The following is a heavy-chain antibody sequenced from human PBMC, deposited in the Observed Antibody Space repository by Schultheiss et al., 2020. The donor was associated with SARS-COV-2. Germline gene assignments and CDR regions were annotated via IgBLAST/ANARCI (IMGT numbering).Heavy chain of an antibody. Sequence: SETLSLTCTVSGGSISSGSYYWSWIRQPPGKGLEWIGYIYYSGSTYYNPSLKSRVTISVDTSKNQFSLKLSSVTAADTAVYYCARDREVGANWFDPWGQGTLVTVSS. CDR3: ARDREVGANWFDP. D-gene: IGHD1-26*01. CDR1: GGSISSGSYY. J-gene: IGHJ5*02. V-gene: IGHV4-31*03. CDR2: IYYSGST.